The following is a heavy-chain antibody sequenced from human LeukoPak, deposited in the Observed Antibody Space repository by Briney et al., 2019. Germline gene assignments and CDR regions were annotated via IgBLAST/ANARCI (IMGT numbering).Heavy chain of an antibody. CDR2: ISSSGSNI. J-gene: IGHJ4*02. D-gene: IGHD2-21*02. Sequence: PGGSLRLSCAASGFTFSSYEMSWVRQAPGKGREWVSYISSSGSNIYYADSVKGRLTIYRDKAKNSLYMQMNSLRAEDTAVYYCAKLVDTAIVIYYCGGDCYPDYWGQGTLVTVSS. CDR3: AKLVDTAIVIYYCGGDCYPDY. CDR1: GFTFSSYE. V-gene: IGHV3-48*03.